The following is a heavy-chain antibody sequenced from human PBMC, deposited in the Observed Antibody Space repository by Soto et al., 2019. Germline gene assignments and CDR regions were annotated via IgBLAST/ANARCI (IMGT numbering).Heavy chain of an antibody. V-gene: IGHV4-59*01. D-gene: IGHD2-15*01. CDR2: IYYSGST. J-gene: IGHJ6*03. CDR1: GGPIRSYY. Sequence: SETLSLTCTVSGGPIRSYYWSWIRQPPGKGLEWIGYIYYSGSTNYNPSLKSRVTISVDTSKNQFSLKVSSVTAADTSVYYSARPFCCGVTCYLDYYYYMDVCSKRTTVTVSS. CDR3: ARPFCCGVTCYLDYYYYMDV.